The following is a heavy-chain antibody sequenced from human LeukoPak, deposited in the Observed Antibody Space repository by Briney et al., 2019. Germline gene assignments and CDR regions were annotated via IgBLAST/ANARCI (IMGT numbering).Heavy chain of an antibody. CDR2: IHPSSGST. CDR3: ARWGSDILTGYSD. J-gene: IGHJ4*02. V-gene: IGHV1-46*01. CDR1: GYTFTSYY. Sequence: GSVKVSCTASGYTFTSYYMHWVRQAPGQGLELMGIIHPSSGSTSYAQKFQGRVTMTRDTSTSTVYMELSSLRSEDTAVYYCARWGSDILTGYSDWGQGTLVTVSS. D-gene: IGHD3-9*01.